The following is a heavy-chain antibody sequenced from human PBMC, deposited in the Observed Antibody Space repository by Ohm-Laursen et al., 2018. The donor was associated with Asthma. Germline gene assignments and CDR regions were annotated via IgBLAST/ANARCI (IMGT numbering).Heavy chain of an antibody. CDR3: ARDRRYGSSSHFDS. V-gene: IGHV3-33*08. CDR2: IWSDGTRE. Sequence: SLRLSCAASGFTFRSYAMHWVCQAPGKGLEWVASIWSDGTRESYGDSVKGRFTISRDNSKDSVYLQMKSLRAEDTAVYYCARDRRYGSSSHFDSWGQGTLVTVSS. CDR1: GFTFRSYA. J-gene: IGHJ4*02. D-gene: IGHD6-6*01.